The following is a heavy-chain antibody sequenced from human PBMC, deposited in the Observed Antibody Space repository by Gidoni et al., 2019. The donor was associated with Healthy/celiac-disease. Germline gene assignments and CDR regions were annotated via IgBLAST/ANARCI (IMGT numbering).Heavy chain of an antibody. D-gene: IGHD5-18*01. J-gene: IGHJ6*02. CDR1: GGSISSSNW. CDR2: IYHSGST. Sequence: QVQLQESGPGLVKPSGTLSLTCAVSGGSISSSNWWSWVRQPPGKGLEWIGEIYHSGSTNYNPSLKSRVTISVDKSKNQFSLKLSSVTAADTAVYYCARDYPRLDTAMERYYYYYGMDVWGQGTTVTVSS. V-gene: IGHV4-4*02. CDR3: ARDYPRLDTAMERYYYYYGMDV.